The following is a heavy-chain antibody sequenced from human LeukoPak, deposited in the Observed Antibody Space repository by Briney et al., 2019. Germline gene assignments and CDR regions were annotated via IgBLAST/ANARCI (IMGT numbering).Heavy chain of an antibody. CDR2: IYYSGST. Sequence: NPSETLSLTCTVSGGSISSYYWSWIRQPPGKGLEWIGYIYYSGSTNYNPSLKSRVTISVDTSKNQFSLKLSSVTAADTAVYYCARRSSSWYWDWFDPWGQGTLVTVSS. J-gene: IGHJ5*02. CDR1: GGSISSYY. D-gene: IGHD6-13*01. V-gene: IGHV4-59*08. CDR3: ARRSSSWYWDWFDP.